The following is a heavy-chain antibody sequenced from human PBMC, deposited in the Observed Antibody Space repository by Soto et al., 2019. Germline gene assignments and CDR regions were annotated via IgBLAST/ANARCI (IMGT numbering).Heavy chain of an antibody. CDR1: GFTFSSYG. J-gene: IGHJ3*02. Sequence: QVQLVESGGGVVQPGRSLRLSCAASGFTFSSYGMHWVRQAPGKGLEWVAVISYDGSNKYYADSVKGRFTISRDNSKHTLYLQMHSLRAEDTAVYYCAKGLYYYDSSGYDAFDIWGQGTMVTVSS. CDR3: AKGLYYYDSSGYDAFDI. CDR2: ISYDGSNK. V-gene: IGHV3-30*18. D-gene: IGHD3-22*01.